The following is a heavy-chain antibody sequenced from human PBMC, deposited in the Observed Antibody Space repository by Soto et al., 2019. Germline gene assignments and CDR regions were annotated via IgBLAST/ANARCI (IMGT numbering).Heavy chain of an antibody. CDR1: GESFSGYI. CDR2: INHSGSA. CDR3: ARGLITGSHYSGGWYYFDS. V-gene: IGHV4-34*01. D-gene: IGHD6-19*01. J-gene: IGHJ4*02. Sequence: TSETLSLTCAVYGESFSGYIWTWIRQTPGKGLQWIGQINHSGSASYNPSLKSRVTISVHTSNSQFSLELSSVTAADTAVYYCARGLITGSHYSGGWYYFDSWGQGTQVNVS.